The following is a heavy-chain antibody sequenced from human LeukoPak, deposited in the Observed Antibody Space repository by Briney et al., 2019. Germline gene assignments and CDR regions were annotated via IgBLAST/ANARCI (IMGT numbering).Heavy chain of an antibody. CDR1: GFTFSGHW. CDR3: AKEGTAIFVY. D-gene: IGHD5-18*01. V-gene: IGHV3-23*01. Sequence: PGGSLRLSCAGYGFTFSGHWMSWVRQAPGTGLEWVSAISGSGGRTYYADSVKGRFTICRDSSKNTLYLQMNSLRVEDTVVYYCAKEGTAIFVYWGQGTLVTVSS. J-gene: IGHJ4*02. CDR2: ISGSGGRT.